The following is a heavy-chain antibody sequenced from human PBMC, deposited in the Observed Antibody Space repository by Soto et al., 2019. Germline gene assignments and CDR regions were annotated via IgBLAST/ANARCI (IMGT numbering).Heavy chain of an antibody. J-gene: IGHJ4*02. Sequence: PSETLSLTCTVSAGSISSGDYYWSWIRQPPGKGLDWIGYIYYSGSTYYNPSLKSRVTISVDTSQNQFSLKLSSVTAADTAVYYCRVGEQQLVLDYWGQGALVTVSS. V-gene: IGHV4-30-4*01. CDR1: AGSISSGDYY. D-gene: IGHD6-13*01. CDR3: RVGEQQLVLDY. CDR2: IYYSGST.